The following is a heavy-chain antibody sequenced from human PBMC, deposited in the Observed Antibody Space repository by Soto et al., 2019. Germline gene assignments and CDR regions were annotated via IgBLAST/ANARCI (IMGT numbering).Heavy chain of an antibody. V-gene: IGHV4-59*08. J-gene: IGHJ6*03. CDR1: GGSISSYY. CDR3: ARAGAVSYYYYMDV. Sequence: QVQLQESGPGLVKPSETLSLTCTVSGGSISSYYWSWIRQPPGKGLECIGYIYYSGITNYNPSLKSRVTISVDTSKNRFSRKLSSVTAADTAVDYCARAGAVSYYYYMDVWGKGTTVTVSS. CDR2: IYYSGIT. D-gene: IGHD6-19*01.